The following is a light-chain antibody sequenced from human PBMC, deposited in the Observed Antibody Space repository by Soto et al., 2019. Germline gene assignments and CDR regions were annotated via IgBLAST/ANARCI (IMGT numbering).Light chain of an antibody. J-gene: IGKJ1*01. CDR3: QQYGSSPKT. CDR2: GAS. V-gene: IGKV3-20*01. Sequence: EIVLTQSPGTLSVSPGERATLSCRASQSVSSSYLAWYQQKPGQAPRLLIYGASSRETGIPDRFSGSGSGTDFTLTISRLEPEDFAVYYCQQYGSSPKTFGQGTKVDIK. CDR1: QSVSSSY.